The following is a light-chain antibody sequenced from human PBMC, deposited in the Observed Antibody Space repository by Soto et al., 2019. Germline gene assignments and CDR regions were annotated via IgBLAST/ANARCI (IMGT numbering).Light chain of an antibody. Sequence: EIVMTQSPATLSVSPGERATLSCRASQSVSSNLAWYQQKPGQAPRLLIYGASTRAAGIPARFSGSGSGTDFTLIISNLQPEDFATYYCQQSDTSPWTFGQGTKVDI. CDR3: QQSDTSPWT. CDR1: QSVSSN. J-gene: IGKJ1*01. CDR2: GAS. V-gene: IGKV3-15*01.